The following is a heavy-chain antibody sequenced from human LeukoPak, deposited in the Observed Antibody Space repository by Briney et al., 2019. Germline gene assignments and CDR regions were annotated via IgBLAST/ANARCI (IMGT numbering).Heavy chain of an antibody. CDR1: VGSISSGGYY. J-gene: IGHJ6*02. CDR3: ARGIRLPSLRYYDGMDV. Sequence: SETLSLTCAVSVGSISSGGYYCSWIRQHPGKGLGWIGYIYFSGNTYYNPSLKSRVTISVDTSKNQFSLQLSSVTAADTAVYYCARGIRLPSLRYYDGMDVWGQGTTVTVSS. CDR2: IYFSGNT. D-gene: IGHD5-12*01. V-gene: IGHV4-31*11.